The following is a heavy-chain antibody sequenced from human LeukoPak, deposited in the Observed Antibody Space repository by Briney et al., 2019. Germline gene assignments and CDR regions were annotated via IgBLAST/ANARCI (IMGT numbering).Heavy chain of an antibody. D-gene: IGHD3-10*01. V-gene: IGHV3-43D*03. CDR2: ISWDGVTT. CDR3: ARVSSGSYYYYYYMDV. CDR1: GFVFDDHA. Sequence: GGSLRLSCVGSGFVFDDHAMHWVRQAPGKGLEWVSVISWDGVTTHYADSVKGRFTVSRDNAKNSLYLQMNSLRAEDTAVYYCARVSSGSYYYYYYMDVWGKGTTVTISS. J-gene: IGHJ6*03.